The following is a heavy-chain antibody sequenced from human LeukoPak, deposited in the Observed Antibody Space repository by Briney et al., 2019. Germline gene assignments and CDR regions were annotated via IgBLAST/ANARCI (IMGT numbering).Heavy chain of an antibody. J-gene: IGHJ4*02. V-gene: IGHV3-73*01. D-gene: IGHD3-22*01. CDR2: IRSKANSYAT. CDR3: AKAFYYDSSGYPFDY. Sequence: GGSLRLSCAASGFTFSGSAMHWVRQASGKGLEWVGRIRSKANSYATAYAASVKGRFTISRDDSKNTAYLQMNRLKTEDTAVYYCAKAFYYDSSGYPFDYWGQGTLVTVSS. CDR1: GFTFSGSA.